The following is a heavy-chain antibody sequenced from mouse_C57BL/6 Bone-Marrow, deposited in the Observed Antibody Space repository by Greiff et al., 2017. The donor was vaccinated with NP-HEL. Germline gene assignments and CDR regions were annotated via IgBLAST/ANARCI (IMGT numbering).Heavy chain of an antibody. CDR3: AREVGIYYYGSSYSWYFDV. CDR1: GYTFTSYW. Sequence: QVQLQQPGAELVKPGEGGKRAGESSGYTFTSYWITWVKQRPGQGLEWIGDIYPGSGSTDYNEKFKSKATLTVDTSSSTAYMQLSSLTSEDSAVYYCAREVGIYYYGSSYSWYFDVWGTGTTVTVSS. D-gene: IGHD1-1*01. V-gene: IGHV1-55*01. CDR2: IYPGSGST. J-gene: IGHJ1*03.